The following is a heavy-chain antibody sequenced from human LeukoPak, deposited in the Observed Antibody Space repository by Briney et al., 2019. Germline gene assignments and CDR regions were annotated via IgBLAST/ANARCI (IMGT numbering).Heavy chain of an antibody. J-gene: IGHJ4*02. Sequence: AGGSLRLSCAASGFTFSNAWMSWVRQAPGKGLEWVGRIKSKTDGGTTDYAAPVKGRFTISRDDSKNTLYLQMNSLKTEDTAVYYCTTGAYYEILTGDSWGQGTLVTVSS. V-gene: IGHV3-15*01. D-gene: IGHD3-9*01. CDR3: TTGAYYEILTGDS. CDR1: GFTFSNAW. CDR2: IKSKTDGGTT.